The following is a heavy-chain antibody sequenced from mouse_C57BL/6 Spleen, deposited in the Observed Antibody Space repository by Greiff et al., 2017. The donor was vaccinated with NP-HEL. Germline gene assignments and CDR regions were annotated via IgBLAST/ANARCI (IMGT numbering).Heavy chain of an antibody. Sequence: QVQLKESGPELVKPGASVKISCKASGYAFSSSWMNWVKQRPGKGLEWIGRIYPGDGDTNYNGKFKGKATLTADQSSSTAYMQLSSLTSEDSAVYFCARCDYDEDWYFDVWGTGTTVTVSS. CDR2: IYPGDGDT. CDR3: ARCDYDEDWYFDV. V-gene: IGHV1-82*01. D-gene: IGHD2-4*01. CDR1: GYAFSSSW. J-gene: IGHJ1*03.